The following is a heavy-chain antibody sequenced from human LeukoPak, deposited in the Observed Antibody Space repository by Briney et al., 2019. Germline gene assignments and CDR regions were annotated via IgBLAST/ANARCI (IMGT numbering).Heavy chain of an antibody. CDR3: XXXXXXXTXXXXY. CDR1: YX. V-gene: IGHV4-38-2*01. Sequence: YXXGXIRQPPGXXXEWIGSIYHSGSTYXNPSLKSRVTISVDXSKNXFSLKLSSVTAADTAVYYCXXXXXXXTXXXXYWGQGXLXTVSS. CDR2: IYHSGST. J-gene: IGHJ4*02.